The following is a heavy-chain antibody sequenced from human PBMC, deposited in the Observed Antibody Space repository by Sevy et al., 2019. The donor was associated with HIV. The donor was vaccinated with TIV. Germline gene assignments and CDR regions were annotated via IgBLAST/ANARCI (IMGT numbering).Heavy chain of an antibody. CDR3: ARDREGVFGELLGVVYYYYGMDV. CDR1: GFTFSSYA. Sequence: GGSLRLSCAASGFTFSSYAMHWVRQAPGKGLEWVAVISYDGSNKYYADSVKGRFTISRDNSKNTLYLQMNSLRPEDTAVYYCARDREGVFGELLGVVYYYYGMDVWGQGTTVTVSS. V-gene: IGHV3-30-3*01. D-gene: IGHD3-10*01. J-gene: IGHJ6*02. CDR2: ISYDGSNK.